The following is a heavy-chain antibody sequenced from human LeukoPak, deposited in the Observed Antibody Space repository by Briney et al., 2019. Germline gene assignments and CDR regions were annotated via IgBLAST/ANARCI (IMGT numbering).Heavy chain of an antibody. CDR1: GFTFGSYA. Sequence: PGGSLRLSCAASGFTFGSYAMSWVRQAPGKGLEWVSAISGSGGSTYYADSVKGRFTISRDNSKNTLYLQMNSLRAEDTAVYYCAKKKVATRYFDYWGQGTLVTVSS. D-gene: IGHD5-12*01. CDR3: AKKKVATRYFDY. V-gene: IGHV3-23*01. J-gene: IGHJ4*02. CDR2: ISGSGGST.